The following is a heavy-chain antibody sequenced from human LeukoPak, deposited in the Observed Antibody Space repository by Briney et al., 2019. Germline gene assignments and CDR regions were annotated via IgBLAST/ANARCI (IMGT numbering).Heavy chain of an antibody. CDR1: GFTFSSYA. J-gene: IGHJ4*02. CDR2: ISYDGSNK. D-gene: IGHD1-14*01. Sequence: PGRSLRLSCAASGFTFSSYAMHWVRQAPGKGLEWVAVISYDGSNKYYADSVKGRFTISRDNSKNTLYLQMNSLRAEDTAVYYCARGREPHPIDYWGQGTLVTVSS. V-gene: IGHV3-30*14. CDR3: ARGREPHPIDY.